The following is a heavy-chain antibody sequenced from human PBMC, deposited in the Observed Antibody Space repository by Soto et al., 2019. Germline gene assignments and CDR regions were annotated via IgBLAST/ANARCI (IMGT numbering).Heavy chain of an antibody. CDR2: IYYSGST. V-gene: IGHV4-59*01. CDR1: GGSISSYY. D-gene: IGHD2-15*01. J-gene: IGHJ2*01. Sequence: QVQLQESSQGLVKPSETLSLTCTVSGGSISSYYWSWIRQPPGKGLEWIGYIYYSGSTNYNPSLKSRVTISVDTSKNQFSLKLSSVTAADTAVYYCARGGMDCSGGSCYFDLWGRGTLVTVSS. CDR3: ARGGMDCSGGSCYFDL.